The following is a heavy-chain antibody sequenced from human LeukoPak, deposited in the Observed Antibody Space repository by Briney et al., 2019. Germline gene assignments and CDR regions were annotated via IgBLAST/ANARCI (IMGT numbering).Heavy chain of an antibody. CDR1: GGSFSGYY. V-gene: IGHV4-34*01. D-gene: IGHD3-3*01. J-gene: IGHJ4*02. CDR3: ARARMYYDFWSGYYQGTWFDY. Sequence: SETLSLTCGVYGGSFSGYYWSWIRQPPGKRLEWIGEINHSGSTNYNPSLNSRLTISVDTSKNQFSLKLSSVTAADSAVYYCARARMYYDFWSGYYQGTWFDYWGQGTLVTVSS. CDR2: INHSGST.